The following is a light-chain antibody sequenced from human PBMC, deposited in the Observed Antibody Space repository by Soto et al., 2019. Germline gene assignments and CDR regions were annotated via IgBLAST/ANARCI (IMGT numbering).Light chain of an antibody. CDR3: QQYNNWPPGT. Sequence: EILMTQSPATLSVSPGERATLSCRASQSVSSDLAWYQQRPGQAPRLLIYGASTRATGIPARFSGSGSGTEFTLPISSLQSEDFAVYYCQQYNNWPPGTFGQGTKVEIK. CDR2: GAS. J-gene: IGKJ1*01. CDR1: QSVSSD. V-gene: IGKV3-15*01.